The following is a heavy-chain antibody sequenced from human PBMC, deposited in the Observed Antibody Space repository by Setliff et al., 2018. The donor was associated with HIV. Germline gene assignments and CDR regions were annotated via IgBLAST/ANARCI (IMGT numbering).Heavy chain of an antibody. V-gene: IGHV4-59*12. CDR1: GGSINTY. J-gene: IGHJ5*02. CDR3: ARETRSFGGIDP. Sequence: SETLSLTCTVSGGSINTYWSWIRQPPGKGLEWIGYIKYSGSTNYNPSLKSRVIISVDTSKNQFSLKVRSVTAADTAMYYCARETRSFGGIDPWGQGTLVTVSS. CDR2: IKYSGST. D-gene: IGHD2-15*01.